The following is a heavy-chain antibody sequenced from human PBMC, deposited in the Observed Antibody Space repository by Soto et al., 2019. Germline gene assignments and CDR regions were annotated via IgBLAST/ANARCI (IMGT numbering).Heavy chain of an antibody. J-gene: IGHJ5*02. Sequence: GGSLRLSCAASGFTFSDYCMSWIRQAPGKGLEWISYISSSGSNKYYADSVKGRFTISRDNSKNTLYLQMNSLRAEDTAVYYCARETKSITMVRGTGGFDPWGQGTLVTVSS. CDR1: GFTFSDYC. CDR2: ISSSGSNK. V-gene: IGHV3-11*04. D-gene: IGHD3-10*01. CDR3: ARETKSITMVRGTGGFDP.